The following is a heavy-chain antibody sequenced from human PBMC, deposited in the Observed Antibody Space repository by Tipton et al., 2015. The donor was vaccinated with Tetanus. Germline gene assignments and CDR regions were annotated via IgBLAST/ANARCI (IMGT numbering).Heavy chain of an antibody. CDR2: IYYSGNS. Sequence: TLSLTCTVSGGSFRSGDHYWSWIRQPPGKGLEWIGYIYYSGNSDYNPTLKSRVTISVDTSKNQFSLKLDSVTAADAAVYYCARPGVGGYTGYYFDFWGQGTVVTVSS. J-gene: IGHJ4*02. V-gene: IGHV4-30-4*01. CDR3: ARPGVGGYTGYYFDF. D-gene: IGHD5-12*01. CDR1: GGSFRSGDHY.